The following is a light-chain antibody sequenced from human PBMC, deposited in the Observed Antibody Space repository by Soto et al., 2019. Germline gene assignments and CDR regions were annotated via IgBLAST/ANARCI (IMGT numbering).Light chain of an antibody. J-gene: IGKJ4*01. CDR2: DAT. V-gene: IGKV3-11*01. CDR3: QQRYHWPPLT. Sequence: EIVLTQSPVTLSLSPGDTATLSCRASQSVVRYVAWYQQKPGQAPRLLIYDATIRASGIPARFSGSGSGTDFSLTISSLEPEDFALYYCQQRYHWPPLTFGGGTKVEVK. CDR1: QSVVRY.